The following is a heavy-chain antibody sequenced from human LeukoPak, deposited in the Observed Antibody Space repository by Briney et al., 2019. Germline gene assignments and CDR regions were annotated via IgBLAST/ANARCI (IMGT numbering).Heavy chain of an antibody. J-gene: IGHJ5*02. CDR3: ARGAILIPAAILNWFDP. D-gene: IGHD2-2*01. CDR1: GYTFTSYY. Sequence: ASVKVSCKASGYTFTSYYMHWVRQAPGQGLEWMGIINPSGGSTSYAQKFQGRVTMTRDTSTSTVYMELSSLRSEDTAVYYCARGAILIPAAILNWFDPWGQGTLVAVCS. CDR2: INPSGGST. V-gene: IGHV1-46*03.